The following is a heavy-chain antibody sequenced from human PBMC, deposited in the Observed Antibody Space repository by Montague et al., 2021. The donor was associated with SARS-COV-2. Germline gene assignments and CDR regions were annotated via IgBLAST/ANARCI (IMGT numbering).Heavy chain of an antibody. Sequence: SETLSLTCTVSGGSISSGGYYWDWIRQPPGMGLERIGTIYYSGSTDYXPSLKSRVTISVDTSRNQFSLKVSSVTAADTAVYYCATTGGPTTVAGPFDYWGQGTPVTVSS. J-gene: IGHJ4*02. V-gene: IGHV4-39*01. CDR3: ATTGGPTTVAGPFDY. CDR2: IYYSGST. D-gene: IGHD6-19*01. CDR1: GGSISSGGYY.